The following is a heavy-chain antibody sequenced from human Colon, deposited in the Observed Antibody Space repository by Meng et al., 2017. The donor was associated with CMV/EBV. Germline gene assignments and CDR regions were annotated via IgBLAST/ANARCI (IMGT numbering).Heavy chain of an antibody. Sequence: GESLKIFCAASGFTFSSYGMHWVRQAPGQGLEWVAFLRHDESNIYYADSVRGRFTISRDNSKNTLYLQMNSLRAEDTAVYYCAKGPSAVYPVWGQGTLVTVSS. CDR1: GFTFSSYG. CDR3: AKGPSAVYPV. V-gene: IGHV3-30*02. J-gene: IGHJ4*02. CDR2: LRHDESNI. D-gene: IGHD5/OR15-5a*01.